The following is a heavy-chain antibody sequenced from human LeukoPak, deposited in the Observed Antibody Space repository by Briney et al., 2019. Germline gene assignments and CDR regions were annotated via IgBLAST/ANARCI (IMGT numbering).Heavy chain of an antibody. CDR3: ARGSSSWRGYYYYHYMDV. J-gene: IGHJ6*03. CDR2: IYYSGST. Sequence: SETLSLTCTVSGGCISSSSYYWGWIRQPPGKGLEWIGSIYYSGSTYYNPSLKSRVTISVDTSKNQFSLKLSSVTAADTAVYYCARGSSSWRGYYYYHYMDVWGKGTTVTVSS. V-gene: IGHV4-39*07. D-gene: IGHD6-6*01. CDR1: GGCISSSSYY.